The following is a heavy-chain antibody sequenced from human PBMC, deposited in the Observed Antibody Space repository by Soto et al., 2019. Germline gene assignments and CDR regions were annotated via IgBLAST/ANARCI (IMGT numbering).Heavy chain of an antibody. D-gene: IGHD2-15*01. CDR2: IFSNDEK. V-gene: IGHV2-26*01. CDR1: GFSLSNARMG. J-gene: IGHJ4*02. CDR3: ARIRRYCSGGSCYEYYCDY. Sequence: ESGPTLVNPTETLTLTCTVSGFSLSNARMGVSWIRQPPGKALEWLAHIFSNDEKSYSTSLKSRLTISKDTSKSQVVLTMTNMEPVDTATYYCARIRRYCSGGSCYEYYCDYGGQGTLVTVSS.